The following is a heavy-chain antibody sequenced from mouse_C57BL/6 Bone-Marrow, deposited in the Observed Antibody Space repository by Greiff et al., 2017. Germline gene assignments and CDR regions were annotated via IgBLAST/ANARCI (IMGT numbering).Heavy chain of an antibody. CDR1: GYTFTDYN. CDR3: ARDTTVLVRNWYFDV. Sequence: VQLQQSGPELVKPGASVKIPCKASGYTFTDYNMDWVKQSHGKSLEWIGDINPNNGGTIYNQKFKGKATLTVDKSSSTAYMERRSLTSEDTAVYYCARDTTVLVRNWYFDVWGTGTTVTVSS. CDR2: INPNNGGT. D-gene: IGHD1-1*01. V-gene: IGHV1-18*01. J-gene: IGHJ1*03.